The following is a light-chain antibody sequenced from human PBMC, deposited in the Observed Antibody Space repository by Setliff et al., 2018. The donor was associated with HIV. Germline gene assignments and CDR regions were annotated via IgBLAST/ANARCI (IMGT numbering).Light chain of an antibody. J-gene: IGLJ2*01. CDR2: DVT. CDR1: SSDIGDYES. CDR3: CSYAGGDTWI. Sequence: QSVLTQPASVSGSPGQSITISCTGSSSDIGDYESVSWYQQHPGEVPKLMIYDVTKRPSGASNRFSASKSGNTASLTISGLQAEDEAHYYCCSYAGGDTWIFGGGTKVTVL. V-gene: IGLV2-23*02.